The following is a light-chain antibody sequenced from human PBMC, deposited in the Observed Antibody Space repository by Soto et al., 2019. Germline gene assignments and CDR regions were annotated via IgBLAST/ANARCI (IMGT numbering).Light chain of an antibody. CDR1: QIVISY. Sequence: EIVLTQSPATLSLSPAERATLSCRASQIVISYLAWYQQKPGPAPRLLIYDASTRATGIPARFSGSGSGTDFTLTISSLEPEDFAVYYCQQRSNWPPITFGQGTRLEIK. J-gene: IGKJ5*01. CDR3: QQRSNWPPIT. CDR2: DAS. V-gene: IGKV3-11*01.